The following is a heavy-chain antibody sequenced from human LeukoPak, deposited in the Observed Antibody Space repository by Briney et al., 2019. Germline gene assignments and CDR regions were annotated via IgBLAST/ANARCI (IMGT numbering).Heavy chain of an antibody. D-gene: IGHD1-26*01. V-gene: IGHV1-69*13. Sequence: SVKVSCKASGGTFSSYAISWVRQAPGQGLEWMGGIIPIFGTANYAQKFQGRVTITADESTSTAYMELSSLRSEDTAVYYCARKVGAKSPGAFDIWGQRTMVTVSS. CDR3: ARKVGAKSPGAFDI. J-gene: IGHJ3*02. CDR1: GGTFSSYA. CDR2: IIPIFGTA.